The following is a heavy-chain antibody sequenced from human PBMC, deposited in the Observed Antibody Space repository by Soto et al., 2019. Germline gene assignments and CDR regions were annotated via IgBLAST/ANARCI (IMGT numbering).Heavy chain of an antibody. V-gene: IGHV1-69*01. D-gene: IGHD3-10*01. Sequence: XVQLVQSGAEVKKPGSSVKVSCKASGGTFSSYAISWVRQAPXXGLXWMGGIIPIFGTANYAQKFQGRVTITADESTSTAYMELSSLRSEDTAVYYCARDRGSGSYQGWGFDYWGQGTLVTVSS. CDR3: ARDRGSGSYQGWGFDY. CDR2: IIPIFGTA. J-gene: IGHJ4*02. CDR1: GGTFSSYA.